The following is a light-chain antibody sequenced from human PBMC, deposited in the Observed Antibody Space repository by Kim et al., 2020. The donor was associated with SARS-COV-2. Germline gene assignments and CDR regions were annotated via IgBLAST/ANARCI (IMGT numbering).Light chain of an antibody. Sequence: QSALTQPASVSGSPGQSITISCTGSSSDVGGYNYVFWYQQYPGKAPKLMIYDVTSRPSGVSNRFSGSKSGNTASLTISGLQAEDEADYYCCSYTGSTTRYVFGSGTKVTVL. V-gene: IGLV2-14*03. CDR1: SSDVGGYNY. J-gene: IGLJ1*01. CDR3: CSYTGSTTRYV. CDR2: DVT.